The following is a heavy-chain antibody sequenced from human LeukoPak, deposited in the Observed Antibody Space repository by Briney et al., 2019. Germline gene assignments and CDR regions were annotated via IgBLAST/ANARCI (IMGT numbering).Heavy chain of an antibody. CDR2: IYSGGST. CDR1: GGSISSGGYY. D-gene: IGHD3-10*01. V-gene: IGHV3-66*01. CDR3: ARGPGYYGSGSYYNL. J-gene: IGHJ4*02. Sequence: ETLSLTCTVSGGSISSGGYYMSWVRQAPGKGLEWASVIYSGGSTYYADSVKGRFTISRDNSKNTLYLQMNSLRAEDTAVYYCARGPGYYGSGSYYNLWGQGTLVTVSS.